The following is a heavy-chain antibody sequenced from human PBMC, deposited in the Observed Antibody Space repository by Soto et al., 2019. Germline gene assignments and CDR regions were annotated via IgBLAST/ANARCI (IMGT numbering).Heavy chain of an antibody. D-gene: IGHD3-16*01. Sequence: SETLSLTCNVSGGSFNGYSWSWFRQTSGKGLEWIGDISYRGSTSYSPSLKSRLMISLDTSNNQFSLKVASVTAADTAVYYCARALLGFSYGYGGYFDPWGPGTLGTVSS. V-gene: IGHV4-34*01. CDR1: GGSFNGYS. CDR2: ISYRGST. CDR3: ARALLGFSYGYGGYFDP. J-gene: IGHJ4*02.